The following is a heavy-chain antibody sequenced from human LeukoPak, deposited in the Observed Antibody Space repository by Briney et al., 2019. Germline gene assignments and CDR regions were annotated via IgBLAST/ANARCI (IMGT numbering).Heavy chain of an antibody. D-gene: IGHD3-10*01. Sequence: GGSLRLSCAASGFTFSSCAMHWVRQAPGKGLEWVAVISYDGSNKYYADSVKGRFTISRDNSKNTLYLQMNSLRAEDTAVYYCARGEQWFGELLYYYGMDVWGQGTTVTVSS. J-gene: IGHJ6*02. CDR2: ISYDGSNK. V-gene: IGHV3-30*04. CDR3: ARGEQWFGELLYYYGMDV. CDR1: GFTFSSCA.